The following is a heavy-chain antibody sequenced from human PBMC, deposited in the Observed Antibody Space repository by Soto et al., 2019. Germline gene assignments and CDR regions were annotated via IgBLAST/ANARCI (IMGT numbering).Heavy chain of an antibody. Sequence: QVQLQEPGPGLVKPSQTLSLTCTVSGGSISSGGYYWSWIRQHPGKGLEWIGYIYYSGITYYNPSLKSRVTISVDTSKNQFSLKLSSVTAADTAVYYCARAPKGYPNRLFDYWGQGTLVTVSS. D-gene: IGHD5-18*01. V-gene: IGHV4-31*03. J-gene: IGHJ4*02. CDR1: GGSISSGGYY. CDR2: IYYSGIT. CDR3: ARAPKGYPNRLFDY.